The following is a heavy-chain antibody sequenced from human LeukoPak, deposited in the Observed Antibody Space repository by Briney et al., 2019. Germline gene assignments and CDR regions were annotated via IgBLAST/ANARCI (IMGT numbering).Heavy chain of an antibody. CDR1: GGSISSSSYY. Sequence: SETLSLTCTVSGGSISSSSYYWGWIRQPPGKGLEWIGSIYYSGSTYYNPSLKSRVTISVDTSKNQFSLKLSSVIAADTAVYYCARSGGYPDYWGQGTLVTVSS. V-gene: IGHV4-39*07. J-gene: IGHJ4*02. CDR3: ARSGGYPDY. CDR2: IYYSGST. D-gene: IGHD3-22*01.